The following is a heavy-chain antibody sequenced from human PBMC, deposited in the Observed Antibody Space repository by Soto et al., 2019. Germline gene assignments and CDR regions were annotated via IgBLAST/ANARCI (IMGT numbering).Heavy chain of an antibody. CDR1: GFTFSTFD. J-gene: IGHJ4*02. D-gene: IGHD2-15*01. V-gene: IGHV3-30*18. Sequence: QVQLVESGGGVVQPGRSLRLSCAASGFTFSTFDTHWVRQAPGKGLEWVAVISYDGSKKYYADSGKGRFTISRDNSKNTLYLEMNSLRAEDTAVYYCAKDRAIYCSGGSCYGGFDYWGQGTLITVSS. CDR3: AKDRAIYCSGGSCYGGFDY. CDR2: ISYDGSKK.